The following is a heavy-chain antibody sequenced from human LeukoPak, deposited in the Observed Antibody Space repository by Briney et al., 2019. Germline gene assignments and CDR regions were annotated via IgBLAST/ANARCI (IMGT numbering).Heavy chain of an antibody. Sequence: SETLSLTCAVYGGSFSGYYWSWIRQPPGKGLEWIGEISHSGSTNYNPSLKSRVTISVDTSKNQFSLKLSSVTAADTAVYYCARYDFWSGYCLDYWGQGTLVTVSS. V-gene: IGHV4-34*01. CDR3: ARYDFWSGYCLDY. J-gene: IGHJ4*02. D-gene: IGHD3-3*01. CDR2: ISHSGST. CDR1: GGSFSGYY.